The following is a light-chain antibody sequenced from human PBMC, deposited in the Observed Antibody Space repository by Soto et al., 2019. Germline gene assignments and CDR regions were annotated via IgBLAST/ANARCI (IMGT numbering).Light chain of an antibody. CDR1: QSVSSSY. CDR2: GAS. J-gene: IGKJ5*01. V-gene: IGKV3D-20*02. Sequence: EVVLTQSPATLSLSPGERATLSCRPSQSVSSSYLAWYQQKPGQAPRLLIYGASSRATGIPARFSGSGFGTDFTLTISSLEPEDAAVYYCQQRSNWPPITFGQGTRLEI. CDR3: QQRSNWPPIT.